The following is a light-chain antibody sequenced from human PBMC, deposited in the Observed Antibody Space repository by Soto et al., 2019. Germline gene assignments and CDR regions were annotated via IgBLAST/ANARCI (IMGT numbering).Light chain of an antibody. CDR3: QSYASSLSGWV. J-gene: IGLJ3*02. Sequence: QSLLTQPPSVSGAPGQRVTISCTGSSSNIGAGYDVHWYQQLPGTAPKLLIYGNSNRPSGVPDRFSGSKSGTSASLAITGLRAEGEADYYCQSYASSLSGWVFGGGTKLTVL. V-gene: IGLV1-40*01. CDR2: GNS. CDR1: SSNIGAGYD.